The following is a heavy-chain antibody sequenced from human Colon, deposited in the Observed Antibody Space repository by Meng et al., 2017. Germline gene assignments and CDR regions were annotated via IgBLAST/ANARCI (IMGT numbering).Heavy chain of an antibody. CDR3: ARNPVIPDARTFDF. J-gene: IGHJ4*02. D-gene: IGHD2-2*01. CDR1: GGSINSADYY. Sequence: QVQLQESGPGLVKPSQTLSLPCPISGGSINSADYYWNWIRQSPGKGPEWLGYIHSSGNTYYTPSLKSRLTMSLDTSKNQFSLRLTSVTAADTAVYYCARNPVIPDARTFDFWGQGALVTVSS. CDR2: IHSSGNT. V-gene: IGHV4-30-4*01.